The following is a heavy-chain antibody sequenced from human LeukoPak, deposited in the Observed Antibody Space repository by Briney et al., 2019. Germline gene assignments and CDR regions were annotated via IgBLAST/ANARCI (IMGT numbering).Heavy chain of an antibody. CDR3: ARAAWTAKKRLIAVAGVGDY. Sequence: QPGGSLRLSCGASGFTFSSYSMNWVRQAPGKGLEWVSYISSSSSTIYYADSVKGRFTISRYNAKNSLYLQMNSLRAEDTAVYYCARAAWTAKKRLIAVAGVGDYWGQGTLVTVSS. V-gene: IGHV3-48*04. CDR2: ISSSSSTI. D-gene: IGHD6-19*01. J-gene: IGHJ4*02. CDR1: GFTFSSYS.